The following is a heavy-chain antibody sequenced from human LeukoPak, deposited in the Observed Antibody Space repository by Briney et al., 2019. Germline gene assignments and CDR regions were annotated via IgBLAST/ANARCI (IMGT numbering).Heavy chain of an antibody. CDR2: ISWDGGST. J-gene: IGHJ4*02. CDR3: AKDKSQGFDY. V-gene: IGHV3-43*01. CDR1: GFTFYDYT. Sequence: GGSLRLSCAASGFTFYDYTMHWARHAPGKGLEWVSLISWDGGSTYYADSVKGRFTISRDNSKNSLYLQMNSLRTEDTALYYCAKDKSQGFDYWGQGTLVTVSS.